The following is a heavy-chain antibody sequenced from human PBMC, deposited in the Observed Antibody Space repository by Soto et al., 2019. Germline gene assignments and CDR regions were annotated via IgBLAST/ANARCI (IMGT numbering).Heavy chain of an antibody. Sequence: SETLSLTCTVSGGSISSSSYYWGWIRQPPGKGLEWIGSIYYSGSTYYNPSLKSRVTISVDTSKNQFSLKLSSVTAADTAVYYCARGKDGLLWFGAHNWFDPWGQGTLVTVSS. V-gene: IGHV4-39*07. CDR2: IYYSGST. CDR1: GGSISSSSYY. D-gene: IGHD3-10*01. CDR3: ARGKDGLLWFGAHNWFDP. J-gene: IGHJ5*02.